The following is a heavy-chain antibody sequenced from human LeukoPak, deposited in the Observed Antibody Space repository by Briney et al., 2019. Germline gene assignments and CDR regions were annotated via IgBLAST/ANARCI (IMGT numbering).Heavy chain of an antibody. V-gene: IGHV4-39*01. CDR3: ARLLCSGGACGFDY. J-gene: IGHJ4*02. CDR2: IYYTGST. D-gene: IGHD2-15*01. CDR1: GGSTSSSSYY. Sequence: SETLSLTCTASGGSTSSSSYYWGWIRQPPGKGLEWIGSIYYTGSTYYNPSLKSRVTISVDTSKNQFSLKLSSVTAADTAVYYCARLLCSGGACGFDYWGQGTLVSVSS.